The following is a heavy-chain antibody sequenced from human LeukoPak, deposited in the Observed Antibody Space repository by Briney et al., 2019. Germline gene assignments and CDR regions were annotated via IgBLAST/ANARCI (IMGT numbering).Heavy chain of an antibody. Sequence: GRSLRLSCAASGFTFDDYAMHWVRHAPGKGLEWVSGISWNSGSIGYADSVKGRFTISRDNAKNSLYLQMNSLRAEDTALYYCAKDSGSYFPKNFDYWGQGTLVTVSS. CDR1: GFTFDDYA. CDR3: AKDSGSYFPKNFDY. CDR2: ISWNSGSI. J-gene: IGHJ4*02. V-gene: IGHV3-9*01. D-gene: IGHD1-26*01.